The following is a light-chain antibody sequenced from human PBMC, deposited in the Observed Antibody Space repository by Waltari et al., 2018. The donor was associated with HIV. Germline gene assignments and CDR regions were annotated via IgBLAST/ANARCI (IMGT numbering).Light chain of an antibody. Sequence: NFMLTQPHSVSESPGKPVTISCTRSSGSIASNYVQRYQQRPGSSPTTVIYEDSQRPSGVPDRFSGSIDSSSNSASLTISGLKTEDEADYYCQSYVVFGGGTKLTVL. V-gene: IGLV6-57*01. J-gene: IGLJ2*01. CDR2: EDS. CDR1: SGSIASNY. CDR3: QSYVV.